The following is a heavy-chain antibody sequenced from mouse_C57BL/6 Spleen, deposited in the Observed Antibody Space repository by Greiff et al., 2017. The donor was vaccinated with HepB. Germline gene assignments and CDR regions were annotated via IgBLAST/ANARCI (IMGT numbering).Heavy chain of an antibody. J-gene: IGHJ3*01. D-gene: IGHD1-1*01. Sequence: QVQLQQPGTELVKPGASVKLSCKASGYTFTSYWMHWVKQRPGQGLEWIGNINPSNGGTNSNEKFKSKATLTVDKSSSTADMQLSSLTSEDSAVYYCARDYYGSGYAFAYWGQGTLVTVAA. CDR2: INPSNGGT. CDR3: ARDYYGSGYAFAY. CDR1: GYTFTSYW. V-gene: IGHV1-53*01.